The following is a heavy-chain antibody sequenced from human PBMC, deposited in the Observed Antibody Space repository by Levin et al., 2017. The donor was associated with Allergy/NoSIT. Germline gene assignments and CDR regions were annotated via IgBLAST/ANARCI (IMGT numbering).Heavy chain of an antibody. V-gene: IGHV4-59*08. D-gene: IGHD7-27*01. CDR3: ARHLGWVDYFDY. CDR2: IYDSSST. Sequence: SCTVSGGSISSYYWSWIRQPPGKGLEWIGYIYDSSSTNYNPSLTSRVTISLDTSKNQYSLKLNSVTAADTAVYYCARHLGWVDYFDYWGQGTLVTVSS. J-gene: IGHJ4*02. CDR1: GGSISSYY.